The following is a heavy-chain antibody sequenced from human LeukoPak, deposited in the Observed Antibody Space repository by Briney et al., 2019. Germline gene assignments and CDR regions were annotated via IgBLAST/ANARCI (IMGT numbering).Heavy chain of an antibody. Sequence: ASVKVSCKASGGTFSSYAISWVRQAPGQGLEWMGWISAYNGNTNYAQKLQGRVTMTTDTSTSTAYMELRSLRSDDTAVYYCARDHYYGSGSPNWFDPWGQGTLVTVSS. J-gene: IGHJ5*02. CDR1: GGTFSSYA. V-gene: IGHV1-18*01. CDR3: ARDHYYGSGSPNWFDP. CDR2: ISAYNGNT. D-gene: IGHD3-10*01.